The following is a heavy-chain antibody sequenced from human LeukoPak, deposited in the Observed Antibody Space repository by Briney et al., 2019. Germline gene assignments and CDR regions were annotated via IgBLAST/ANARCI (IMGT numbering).Heavy chain of an antibody. Sequence: PGGSLRLSCAASGFTFSDYYMTWIRQPPGKGLEWIGSIYYSGSTYYNPSLKSRVTISVDTSKNQFSLKLSSVTAADTAVYYCARDTSSGSGYYYYYYGVDVWGQGTTVTVSS. V-gene: IGHV4-38-2*02. CDR2: IYYSGST. D-gene: IGHD3-10*01. CDR3: ARDTSSGSGYYYYYYGVDV. J-gene: IGHJ6*02. CDR1: GFTFSDYY.